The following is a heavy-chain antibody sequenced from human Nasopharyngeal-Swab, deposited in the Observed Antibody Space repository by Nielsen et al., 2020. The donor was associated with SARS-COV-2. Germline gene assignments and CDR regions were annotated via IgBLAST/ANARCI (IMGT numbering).Heavy chain of an antibody. CDR3: ARGHYCSGGSCVNSWQKYYYYGMDV. J-gene: IGHJ6*02. D-gene: IGHD2-15*01. V-gene: IGHV4-34*01. CDR2: INHSGST. CDR1: GGSFSGYY. Sequence: SEILSLTCAVYGGSFSGYYWSWIRQPPGKGLEWIGEINHSGSTNYNPSLKSRITISVDTSKNQFSLKLSSVTAADTAVYYCARGHYCSGGSCVNSWQKYYYYGMDVWGQGTTVTVSS.